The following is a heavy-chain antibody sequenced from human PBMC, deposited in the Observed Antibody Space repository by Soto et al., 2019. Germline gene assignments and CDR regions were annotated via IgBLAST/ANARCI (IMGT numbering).Heavy chain of an antibody. CDR2: IYYSGST. CDR3: ARHDMTTVTKGGDY. D-gene: IGHD4-17*01. V-gene: IGHV4-31*03. CDR1: GGSISSGGYY. J-gene: IGHJ4*02. Sequence: QVQLQESGPGLVKPSQTLSLTCTVSGGSISSGGYYWSWIRQHPGKGLEWIGYIYYSGSTYYNPSVKSRVTISVDTSKNQFSLKLSSVSAADTAVYYCARHDMTTVTKGGDYWGQGTLVTVSS.